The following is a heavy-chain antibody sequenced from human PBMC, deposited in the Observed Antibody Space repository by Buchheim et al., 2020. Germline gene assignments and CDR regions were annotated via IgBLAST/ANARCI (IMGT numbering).Heavy chain of an antibody. J-gene: IGHJ3*02. Sequence: EVQLVQSGAEVKKPGESLRISCKGSGFSFISYWIGWVRQTPGKGLEWMGIIHPSDPDARYSRSFQGQVTFSADKSVRSAYLQWSSLRAADTAIYYCVRHLAADDAFEIWGQGT. D-gene: IGHD6-13*01. CDR1: GFSFISYW. V-gene: IGHV5-51*01. CDR2: IHPSDPDA. CDR3: VRHLAADDAFEI.